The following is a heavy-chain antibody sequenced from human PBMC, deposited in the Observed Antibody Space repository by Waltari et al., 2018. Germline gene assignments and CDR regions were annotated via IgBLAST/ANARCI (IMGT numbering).Heavy chain of an antibody. V-gene: IGHV5-51*03. CDR3: ASLAAAAVAFDI. J-gene: IGHJ3*02. D-gene: IGHD6-25*01. CDR2: IYPGDSDT. CDR1: GNSFISYW. Sequence: AEVKKPGESVKISCKGSGNSFISYWIGWVRQVPGKGLGSMGIIYPGDSDTRYSPSFQGQVTMSVDKSISTAYLQWSSLTASDTAMYYCASLAAAAVAFDIWGQGTSVTFAS.